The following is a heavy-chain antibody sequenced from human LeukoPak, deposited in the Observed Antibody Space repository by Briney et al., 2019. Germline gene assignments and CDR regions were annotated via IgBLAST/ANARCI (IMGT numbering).Heavy chain of an antibody. J-gene: IGHJ4*02. V-gene: IGHV3-11*01. CDR2: ISNSGSTT. CDR3: ARDRRIQPVVDY. D-gene: IGHD5-18*01. Sequence: GGSLRLSCAASGFTFSDYYMSWIRQAPGKGLEWVSHISNSGSTTYYADSVKGRFTISRDNAKNSLYLQMNSLRAEDTAVYYCARDRRIQPVVDYWGQGTLVTVSS. CDR1: GFTFSDYY.